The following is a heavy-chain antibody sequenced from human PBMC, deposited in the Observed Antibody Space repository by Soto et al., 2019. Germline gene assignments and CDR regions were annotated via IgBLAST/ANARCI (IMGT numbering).Heavy chain of an antibody. CDR1: GYTFTGYY. J-gene: IGHJ6*02. D-gene: IGHD6-6*01. Sequence: QVQLVQSGAEVKKPGASVKVSCKASGYTFTGYYMHWVRQAPGQGLEWMGWINPNSGGTNYAQKFQGWVTMTRDTSISTAYMELRRLRSDDTAVYYCARGGLSIAARPNYYYYGMDVWGQGTTVTVSS. V-gene: IGHV1-2*04. CDR2: INPNSGGT. CDR3: ARGGLSIAARPNYYYYGMDV.